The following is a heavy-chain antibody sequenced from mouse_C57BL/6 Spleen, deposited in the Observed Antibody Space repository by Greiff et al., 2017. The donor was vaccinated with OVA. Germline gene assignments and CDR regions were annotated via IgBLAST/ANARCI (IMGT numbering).Heavy chain of an antibody. Sequence: QVQLQQPGAELVRPGSSVKLSCKASGYTFTSYWMHWVKQRPIQGLEWIGNIDPSDGETNYNQKFKDKATLTVDKSSSTAYMQLSSLTSEDSAVYYCARSESQLDYWGQGTTLTVSS. D-gene: IGHD2-12*01. V-gene: IGHV1-52*01. CDR3: ARSESQLDY. J-gene: IGHJ2*01. CDR2: IDPSDGET. CDR1: GYTFTSYW.